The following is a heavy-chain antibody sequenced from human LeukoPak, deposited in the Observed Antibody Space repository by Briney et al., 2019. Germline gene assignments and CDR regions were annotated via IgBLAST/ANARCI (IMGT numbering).Heavy chain of an antibody. Sequence: SETLSLTCTVSGGSISSYYWSWIRQPPGKGLEWIGHIYYIGSTNYNPSLRSRVTISIDTSKNQFSLRLSSVTAADTAVYYCTRWAGLGPWDYWGQGTLVTVSS. J-gene: IGHJ4*02. D-gene: IGHD6-19*01. CDR3: TRWAGLGPWDY. V-gene: IGHV4-59*01. CDR1: GGSISSYY. CDR2: IYYIGST.